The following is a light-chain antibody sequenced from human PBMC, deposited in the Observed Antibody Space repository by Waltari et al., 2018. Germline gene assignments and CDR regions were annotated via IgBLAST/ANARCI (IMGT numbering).Light chain of an antibody. CDR2: AAS. V-gene: IGKV1-8*01. CDR1: QGISSY. CDR3: QQYYSYPLT. Sequence: AIRMTQSPSSLSASTGDRATITCRASQGISSYLAWYQQKPGEAPKLLIYAASPLQSGVPSRFSSSGSGTDFTLTISCLQSEDFATYYCQQYYSYPLTFGGGTKVEIK. J-gene: IGKJ4*01.